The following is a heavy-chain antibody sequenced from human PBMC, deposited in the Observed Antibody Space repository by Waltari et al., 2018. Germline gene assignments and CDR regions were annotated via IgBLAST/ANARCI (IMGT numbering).Heavy chain of an antibody. CDR1: GLPFSRNN. CDR2: MPYDGSNK. D-gene: IGHD3-16*01. Sequence: QVQLVESGGGVVQPGGSLRLSCAGAGLPFSRNNFPWVRQAPGKGLEWVAFMPYDGSNKYYADSVTGRFTISRDNSKSTQYLEMNSLRADDTAVYYCAKDMGLGRYSFDYWGQGTLVTVSS. CDR3: AKDMGLGRYSFDY. V-gene: IGHV3-30*02. J-gene: IGHJ4*02.